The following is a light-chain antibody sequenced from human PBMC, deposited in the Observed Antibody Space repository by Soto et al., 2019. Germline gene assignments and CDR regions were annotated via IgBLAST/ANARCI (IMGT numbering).Light chain of an antibody. Sequence: DIQMTQSPSSLSASVGDRVTITCRASQSITSFLSWYQHKPGKAPKHLIYGASSLHRGVPSRFSGSGSGTDFTLTISSLQPGDFATYYCLQTYRTPFTFGPGTTVDLK. CDR3: LQTYRTPFT. CDR2: GAS. CDR1: QSITSF. V-gene: IGKV1-39*01. J-gene: IGKJ3*01.